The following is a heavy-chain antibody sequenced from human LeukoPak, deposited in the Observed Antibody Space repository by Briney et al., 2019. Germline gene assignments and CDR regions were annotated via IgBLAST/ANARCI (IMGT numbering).Heavy chain of an antibody. CDR3: ASRGYSYGYRGYRFDP. D-gene: IGHD5-18*01. CDR2: FDPEDGET. Sequence: ASVKVSCKVSGYTLTELSMHWVRQAPGKGLEWMGGFDPEDGETIYAQKFQGRVTMTEDTSTDTAYMELSSLRSEDTAVYYCASRGYSYGYRGYRFDPWGQGTLVTVSS. CDR1: GYTLTELS. J-gene: IGHJ5*02. V-gene: IGHV1-24*01.